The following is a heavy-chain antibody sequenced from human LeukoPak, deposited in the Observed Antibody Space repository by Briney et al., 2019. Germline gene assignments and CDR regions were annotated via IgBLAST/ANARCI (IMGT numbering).Heavy chain of an antibody. CDR2: IYPDDSDT. CDR3: ARSDVGDGYNYAYAS. CDR1: GYSFSTYW. V-gene: IGHV5-51*01. Sequence: GASLQISCKGSGYSFSTYWIGWVRQMPGKGLEWTGIIYPDDSDTRYSPSFQGQVTISADKSISTAYLQWSSLKASDTAMYFCARSDVGDGYNYAYASWGQGTLVTVSS. D-gene: IGHD5-24*01. J-gene: IGHJ5*02.